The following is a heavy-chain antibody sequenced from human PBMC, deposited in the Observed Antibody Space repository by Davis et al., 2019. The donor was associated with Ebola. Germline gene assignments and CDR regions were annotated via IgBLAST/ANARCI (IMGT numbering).Heavy chain of an antibody. Sequence: PGGSLRLSCAASGFTFSSYAMHWVRQAPGKGLEWVAVISYDGSNKYYADSVKGRFTISRDNSKNTLYLQMNSLRAEDTAVYYCARDKGSITMIEDYWGQGTLVTVSS. CDR3: ARDKGSITMIEDY. V-gene: IGHV3-30-3*01. CDR2: ISYDGSNK. J-gene: IGHJ4*02. D-gene: IGHD3-22*01. CDR1: GFTFSSYA.